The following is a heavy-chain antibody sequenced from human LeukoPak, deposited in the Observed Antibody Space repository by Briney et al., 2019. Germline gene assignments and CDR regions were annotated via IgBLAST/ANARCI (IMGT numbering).Heavy chain of an antibody. CDR2: ISGSGGST. CDR3: AKDPTYYYGSGSYPDY. J-gene: IGHJ4*02. CDR1: GFTFSSYA. D-gene: IGHD3-10*01. Sequence: GGSLRLPCAASGFTFSSYAMSWVRQAPGKGLEWVSAISGSGGSTYYADSVKGRFTISRDNSKNTLYLQMNSLRAEDTAVYYCAKDPTYYYGSGSYPDYWGQGTLVTVSS. V-gene: IGHV3-23*01.